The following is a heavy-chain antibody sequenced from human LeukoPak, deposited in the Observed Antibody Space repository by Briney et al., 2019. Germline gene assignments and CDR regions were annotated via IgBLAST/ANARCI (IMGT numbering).Heavy chain of an antibody. D-gene: IGHD1-1*01. J-gene: IGHJ4*02. CDR2: IHPGDSDT. CDR3: ARSPWNPYDY. CDR1: GYTFTSYW. Sequence: GESLKISCKGSGYTFTSYWIGWVRQMPGKGLEWMGIIHPGDSDTRYSPSFQGQVTISVDKSISTAYLQWSSLKASDTAMYYCARSPWNPYDYWGQGTLVTVSS. V-gene: IGHV5-51*01.